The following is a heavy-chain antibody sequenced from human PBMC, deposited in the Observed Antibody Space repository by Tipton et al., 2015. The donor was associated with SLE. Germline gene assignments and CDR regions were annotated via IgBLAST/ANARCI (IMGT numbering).Heavy chain of an antibody. CDR1: GFTFSSYS. J-gene: IGHJ4*02. CDR2: IYYSGST. D-gene: IGHD6-19*01. V-gene: IGHV4-30-4*08. Sequence: LRLSCAASGFTFSSYSMNWVRQPPGKGLEWIGYIYYSGSTYYNPSLKSRVTISVDTSKNQFSLKLSSVTAADTAVYYCAREISGCHDWGQGTLVTVSS. CDR3: AREISGCHD.